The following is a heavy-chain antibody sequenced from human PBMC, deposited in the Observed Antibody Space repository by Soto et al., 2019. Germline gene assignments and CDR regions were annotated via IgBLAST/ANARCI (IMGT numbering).Heavy chain of an antibody. V-gene: IGHV3-23*01. Sequence: EVQLLESGGGLVQPGGSLRLSCAASGFTFNNYAMTWVRQATGKRLEWISDISGGGDTTSYADSVKGLFTVSRDGSKNTLYLHMSSPRAEETALYYCAKGRGGSGSLTPRVDIWGQGTLVTVSS. CDR1: GFTFNNYA. D-gene: IGHD3-10*01. J-gene: IGHJ4*02. CDR2: ISGGGDTT. CDR3: AKGRGGSGSLTPRVDI.